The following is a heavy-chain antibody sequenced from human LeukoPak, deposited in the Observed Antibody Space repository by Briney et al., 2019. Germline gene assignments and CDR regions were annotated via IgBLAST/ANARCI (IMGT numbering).Heavy chain of an antibody. J-gene: IGHJ4*02. CDR1: GYTFTSYG. D-gene: IGHD3-22*01. CDR2: ISAYNGNT. V-gene: IGHV1-18*01. Sequence: ASVKVSCKASGYTFTSYGISWVRQAPGQGLEWMGWISAYNGNTNYAQKLQGRVTMTTDTSTSTAYMELRSLRSDDTAVYYCARGFPPRRNYDSSGYYSYYFDYWGQGPLVTVSS. CDR3: ARGFPPRRNYDSSGYYSYYFDY.